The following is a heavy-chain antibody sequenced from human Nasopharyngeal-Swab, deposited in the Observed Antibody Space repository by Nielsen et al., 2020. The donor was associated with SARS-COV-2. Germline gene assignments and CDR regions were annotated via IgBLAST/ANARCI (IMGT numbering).Heavy chain of an antibody. J-gene: IGHJ4*02. V-gene: IGHV3-23*01. D-gene: IGHD4-17*01. CDR3: AKDRDDYGDYWGSETFHFDH. CDR2: ISGSGGST. Sequence: WIRQPPGKGLEWVSAISGSGGSTYYADSVKGRFTISRDNSKNTLYLQMNSLRAEDTAIYYCAKDRDDYGDYWGSETFHFDHWGQGTLVTVSS.